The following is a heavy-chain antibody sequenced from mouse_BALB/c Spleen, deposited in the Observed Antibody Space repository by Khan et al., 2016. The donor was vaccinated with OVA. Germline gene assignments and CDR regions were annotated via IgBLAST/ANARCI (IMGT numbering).Heavy chain of an antibody. Sequence: VELVESGPGLVAPSQSLSITCTVSGFSLSRYNIHWVRQPPGKGLEWLGMIWGGGGTDYSSALKSRLSIREDNSKSQVLLKMNSLQTDDTAMYYWARAYYRYDGYYAMDYWGQGTSVTVSS. CDR2: IWGGGGT. D-gene: IGHD2-14*01. V-gene: IGHV2-6-4*01. CDR1: GFSLSRYN. CDR3: ARAYYRYDGYYAMDY. J-gene: IGHJ4*01.